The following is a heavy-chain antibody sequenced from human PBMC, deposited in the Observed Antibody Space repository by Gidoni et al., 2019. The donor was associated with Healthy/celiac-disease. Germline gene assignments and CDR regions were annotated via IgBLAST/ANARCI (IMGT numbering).Heavy chain of an antibody. Sequence: EVQLVEAGGGWVQPGGSLSLSCSASGFNFGSYAMHWVRQAPGKGLEYVSAISRNGGSTYYADSVNGRFTISRDNSKNTLYLQTSSLRAEDTAVYYCVKCTSPPKAYGMDVLGQGTTVTVSS. J-gene: IGHJ6*02. CDR2: ISRNGGST. CDR1: GFNFGSYA. V-gene: IGHV3-64D*09. CDR3: VKCTSPPKAYGMDV.